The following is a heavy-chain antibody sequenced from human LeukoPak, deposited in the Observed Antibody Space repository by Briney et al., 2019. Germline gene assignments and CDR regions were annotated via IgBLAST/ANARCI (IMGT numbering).Heavy chain of an antibody. CDR3: AKGPGGTYYFDY. V-gene: IGHV3-23*01. CDR2: ISGSGGST. CDR1: GFTVSSNY. Sequence: SGGSLRLSCAASGFTVSSNYMSWVRQAPGKGLEWVSAISGSGGSTYYADSVKGRFTISRDNSKNTLSLQMNSLRAEDTAVYYCAKGPGGTYYFDYWGQGTLVTVSS. J-gene: IGHJ4*02. D-gene: IGHD1-26*01.